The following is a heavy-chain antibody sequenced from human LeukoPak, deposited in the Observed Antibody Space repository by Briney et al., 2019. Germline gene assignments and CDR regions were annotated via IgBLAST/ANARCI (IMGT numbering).Heavy chain of an antibody. J-gene: IGHJ6*02. Sequence: GGSLRLSCAASGFTFSSYGVQWARQAPGKGLEWVAVISYDGSNKNYADSVKGRFTISRDNSKNTLYLQMNSLRAEDTAVYYCAKDSGYYYYGMDVWGQGTTVTVSS. CDR3: AKDSGYYYYGMDV. CDR1: GFTFSSYG. D-gene: IGHD3-10*01. CDR2: ISYDGSNK. V-gene: IGHV3-30*18.